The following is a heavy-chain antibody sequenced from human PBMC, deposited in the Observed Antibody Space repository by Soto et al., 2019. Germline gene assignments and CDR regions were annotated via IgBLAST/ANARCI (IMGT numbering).Heavy chain of an antibody. CDR3: ARDRGSYYYDDDAFDI. CDR2: IYYSGST. V-gene: IGHV4-61*01. D-gene: IGHD1-26*01. Sequence: SGTLSPTRPFSGWSLRRGCYYLGRVPPPPGKGLEWIGYIYYSGSTNYNPSLKSRVTISVDTSKNQFSLKLSSVTAADTAVYYCARDRGSYYYDDDAFDIWGQGTMVTVSS. CDR1: GWSLRRGCYY. J-gene: IGHJ3*02.